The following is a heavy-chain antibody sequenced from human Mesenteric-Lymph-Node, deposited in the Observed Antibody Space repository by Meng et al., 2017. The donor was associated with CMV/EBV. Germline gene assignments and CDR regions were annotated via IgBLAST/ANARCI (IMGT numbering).Heavy chain of an antibody. CDR2: ISYDGSNK. CDR3: AKDSVAGIGPDSYYYYGMDV. CDR1: GFTFSTYG. Sequence: GGSLRLSCATSGFTFSTYGMHWVRQAPGKGLEWVAVISYDGSNKNYADSVKGRFTISRDNSKNTLFRQINSLRAEDTAVYYCAKDSVAGIGPDSYYYYGMDVWGQGTTVTVSS. D-gene: IGHD6-19*01. V-gene: IGHV3-30*18. J-gene: IGHJ6*02.